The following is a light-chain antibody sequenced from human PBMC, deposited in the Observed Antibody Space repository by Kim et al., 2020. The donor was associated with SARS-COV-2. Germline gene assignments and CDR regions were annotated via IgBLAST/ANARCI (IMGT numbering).Light chain of an antibody. Sequence: SPGERATLSCRASQSVSSSYLAWYQQKPGQAPRLLIYDASSRATGIPDRFSGSESGTDFTLTISRLEPEDFAVYYCQQYGGSPLYTFGQGTKLEI. CDR3: QQYGGSPLYT. CDR1: QSVSSSY. J-gene: IGKJ2*01. V-gene: IGKV3-20*01. CDR2: DAS.